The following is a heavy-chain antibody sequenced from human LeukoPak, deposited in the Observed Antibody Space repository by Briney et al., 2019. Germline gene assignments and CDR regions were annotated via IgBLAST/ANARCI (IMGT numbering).Heavy chain of an antibody. D-gene: IGHD1-26*01. CDR2: ISYDGSNK. V-gene: IGHV3-30-3*02. CDR1: GYTFTGYY. CDR3: AKGGKWDVTPFDY. Sequence: SCKASGYTFTGYYMHWVRQAPGKGLEWVAVISYDGSNKYYADSVKGRFTISRDNSKNTLYLQVNSLRAEDTAVYYCAKGGKWDVTPFDYWGQGTLVTVSS. J-gene: IGHJ4*02.